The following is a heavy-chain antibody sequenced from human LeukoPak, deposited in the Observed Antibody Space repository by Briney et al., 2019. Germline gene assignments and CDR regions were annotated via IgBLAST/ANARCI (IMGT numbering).Heavy chain of an antibody. V-gene: IGHV5-51*01. CDR1: GYSFTSYW. Sequence: GESLQISCKGSGYSFTSYWIGWVRQMPGKGLEWMGIIYPGDSDTRYSPSFQGQVTISADKSISTAYLQWSSLNASDTAMYYCARVSSSGYGYYYYYMDVWGKGTTVTVSS. D-gene: IGHD6-25*01. CDR2: IYPGDSDT. CDR3: ARVSSSGYGYYYYYMDV. J-gene: IGHJ6*03.